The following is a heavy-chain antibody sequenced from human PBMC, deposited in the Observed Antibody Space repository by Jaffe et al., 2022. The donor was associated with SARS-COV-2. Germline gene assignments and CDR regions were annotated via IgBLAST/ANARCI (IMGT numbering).Heavy chain of an antibody. V-gene: IGHV3-43*01. D-gene: IGHD6-13*01. CDR2: ISWGGGST. J-gene: IGHJ4*02. Sequence: EVHLVESGGVVVQPGGSLRLSCAASGFTFADYSMHWVRQAPGKGLEWVSLISWGGGSTYYADSVKGRFTISRDNSKNSLHLQMNSLRSEDSALYYCVKGPPHSSSWHRFDSWGQGTLVTVPS. CDR3: VKGPPHSSSWHRFDS. CDR1: GFTFADYS.